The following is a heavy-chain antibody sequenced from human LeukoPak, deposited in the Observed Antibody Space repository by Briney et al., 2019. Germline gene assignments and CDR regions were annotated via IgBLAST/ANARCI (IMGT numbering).Heavy chain of an antibody. D-gene: IGHD2-15*01. J-gene: IGHJ4*02. CDR2: IIPIFGTA. CDR3: ARLSCSGGSCYDY. CDR1: GDTISAYS. V-gene: IGHV1-69*13. Sequence: SVKVSCKAAGDTISAYSLNWVRQAPGQGLEWMGGIIPIFGTANYAQKFQGRVTITADESTSTAYMELSSLRSEDTAVYYCARLSCSGGSCYDYWGQGTLVTVSS.